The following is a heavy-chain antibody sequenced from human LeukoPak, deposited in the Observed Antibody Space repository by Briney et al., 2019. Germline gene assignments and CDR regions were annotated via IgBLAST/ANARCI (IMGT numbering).Heavy chain of an antibody. CDR3: ARGGSYPLDY. CDR2: TYYRSKWYR. CDR1: GDSVSSNSAA. Sequence: SQTLSLTCAISGDSVSSNSAAWNWIRQSPSRGLEWPGRTYYRSKWYRGYAVSVKSRITINPDTSKNQFSLQLNSVTPGDTAVYYCARGGSYPLDYWGQGTLVTVSS. V-gene: IGHV6-1*01. D-gene: IGHD1-26*01. J-gene: IGHJ4*02.